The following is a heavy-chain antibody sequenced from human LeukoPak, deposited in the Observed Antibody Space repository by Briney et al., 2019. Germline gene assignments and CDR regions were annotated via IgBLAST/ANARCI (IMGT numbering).Heavy chain of an antibody. V-gene: IGHV4-39*01. J-gene: IGHJ5*02. D-gene: IGHD4-11*01. CDR3: ARHLPGYSNTWPGP. Sequence: SVTLSLTCTVSGGSISNRSYYWGWIRQPPGKGLEWIGSIYHSGSTYYNPSLKSRVTISVDTPKNQFSLKLRSVTAADTAVYYCARHLPGYSNTWPGPWGQGTLVTVSS. CDR2: IYHSGST. CDR1: GGSISNRSYY.